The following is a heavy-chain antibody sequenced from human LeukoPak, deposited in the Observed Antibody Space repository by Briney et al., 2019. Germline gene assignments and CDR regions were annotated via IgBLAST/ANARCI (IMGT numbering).Heavy chain of an antibody. Sequence: PGGSLRLSCAASGFTFSSYWMSWVRQAPGKGLEWVANIKQDGSEKYYVDSVKDRFTISRDNAKNSLYLQMNSLRAEDTAVYYCARDGLRSGYYYYYYGMDVWGQGTTVTVSS. J-gene: IGHJ6*02. CDR3: ARDGLRSGYYYYYYGMDV. D-gene: IGHD4-17*01. CDR1: GFTFSSYW. CDR2: IKQDGSEK. V-gene: IGHV3-7*01.